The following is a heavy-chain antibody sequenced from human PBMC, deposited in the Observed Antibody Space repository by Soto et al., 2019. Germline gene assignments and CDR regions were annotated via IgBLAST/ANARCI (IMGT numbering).Heavy chain of an antibody. CDR2: ISYHGSNK. V-gene: IGHV3-30-3*01. J-gene: IGHJ4*02. Sequence: QVHLVESGGGVVQPGGSLRLSCTTSGFTFGYYAMHWVRQAPGKGLEWVSVISYHGSNKYYADSVKGRFTISRDNSKNTLYLQMNRLRAEDTAVYYCKRLHDYGDSARLSEFVYRGQGTLVTVSS. D-gene: IGHD4-17*01. CDR1: GFTFGYYA. CDR3: KRLHDYGDSARLSEFVY.